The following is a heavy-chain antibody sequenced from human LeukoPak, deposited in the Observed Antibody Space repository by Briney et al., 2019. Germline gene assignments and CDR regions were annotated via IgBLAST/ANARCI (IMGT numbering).Heavy chain of an antibody. Sequence: SVKVSRKASGGTFSSYAISWVRQAPGQGLEWMGRIIPILGIASYAQKFQGRVTITADKSTSTAYMELSSLRSEDTAVYYCARDQGYYDSSGYYQGYGMDVWGQGTTVTVSS. J-gene: IGHJ6*02. V-gene: IGHV1-69*04. CDR1: GGTFSSYA. CDR2: IIPILGIA. CDR3: ARDQGYYDSSGYYQGYGMDV. D-gene: IGHD3-22*01.